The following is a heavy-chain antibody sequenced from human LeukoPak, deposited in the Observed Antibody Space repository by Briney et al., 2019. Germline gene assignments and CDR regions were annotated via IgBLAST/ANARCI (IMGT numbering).Heavy chain of an antibody. CDR2: INPNSGGT. CDR1: GYTFTDYY. Sequence: ASVKVSCKASGYTFTDYYIHWVRQAPGQGLEWMGWINPNSGGTNYAQNFQGRVTVTRDTPISTAYMELSRLTSDDMAVYYCAREIAVTGTKAFDVWGQGTMVTVSS. D-gene: IGHD6-19*01. CDR3: AREIAVTGTKAFDV. V-gene: IGHV1-2*02. J-gene: IGHJ3*01.